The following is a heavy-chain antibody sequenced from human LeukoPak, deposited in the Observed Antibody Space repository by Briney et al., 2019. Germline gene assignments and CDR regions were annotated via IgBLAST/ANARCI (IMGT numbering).Heavy chain of an antibody. CDR3: ARGGGYYYFDY. CDR1: GFTFRSYA. J-gene: IGHJ4*02. Sequence: GGSLRLSCAASGFTFRSYAVTWVRQTPGKGLEWVANIKQDGSEKYYVDSVKGRFTISRDNAKNSLYLQMNSLRAEDTAVYYCARGGGYYYFDYWGQGTLVTVSS. CDR2: IKQDGSEK. D-gene: IGHD3-22*01. V-gene: IGHV3-7*01.